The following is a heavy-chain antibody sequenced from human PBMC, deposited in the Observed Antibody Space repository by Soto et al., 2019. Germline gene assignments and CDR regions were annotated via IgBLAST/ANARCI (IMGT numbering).Heavy chain of an antibody. J-gene: IGHJ3*02. D-gene: IGHD3-9*01. CDR1: EFSLSTSGVG. V-gene: IGHV2-5*02. Sequence: QITLKESGLLLVNPTQTLTLTCTFSEFSLSTSGVGVGWIRQSPGKALEWLALIYWDDDRRYRPSLKSRLTITKDTPKNQVVLTMTNMDPVDTATYYCAHFDRPGASDIWGRGTKVTVSS. CDR2: IYWDDDR. CDR3: AHFDRPGASDI.